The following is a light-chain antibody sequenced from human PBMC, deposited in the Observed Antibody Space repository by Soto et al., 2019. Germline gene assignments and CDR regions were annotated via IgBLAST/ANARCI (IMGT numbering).Light chain of an antibody. Sequence: XIVLTQSPGTLXLXXXXXXTXXCRXXXSVSSTYLAWYQQKRGQAPRLLIYGGSSRATGIPDGFSGSGSGTDFTLTINRLEPEDFAVYFCHCQQFGIYGVSPVYTFGQGTKVDIK. J-gene: IGKJ2*01. CDR2: GGS. CDR3: QQFGIYGVSPVYT. CDR1: XSVSSTY. V-gene: IGKV3-20*01.